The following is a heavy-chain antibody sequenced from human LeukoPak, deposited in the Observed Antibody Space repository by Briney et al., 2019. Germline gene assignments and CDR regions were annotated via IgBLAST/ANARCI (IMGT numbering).Heavy chain of an antibody. CDR1: GYTFTSYG. CDR3: ARTYGSGSDDGFDP. Sequence: ASVKVSSKASGYTFTSYGISWVRQAPGQGLEWMGWISAYIGNTNYAQKLQGRVTMTTDTSTSTAYMELRNLRSDDTAVYYCARTYGSGSDDGFDPWGQGTLVTVSS. D-gene: IGHD3-10*01. V-gene: IGHV1-18*01. J-gene: IGHJ5*02. CDR2: ISAYIGNT.